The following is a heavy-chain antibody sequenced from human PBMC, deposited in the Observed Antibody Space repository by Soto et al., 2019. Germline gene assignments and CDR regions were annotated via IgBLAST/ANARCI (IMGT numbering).Heavy chain of an antibody. CDR3: ARRLPRGGDFHNWFDP. Sequence: GESLKISCKGSGYSFTSYWIGWVRQMPGKGLEWMGIIYPGDSDTRYSPSFQGQVTISADKSISTAYLQWSSLKASDTAMYYCARRLPRGGDFHNWFDPWGQGTLVTVSS. CDR1: GYSFTSYW. CDR2: IYPGDSDT. D-gene: IGHD2-21*02. J-gene: IGHJ5*02. V-gene: IGHV5-51*01.